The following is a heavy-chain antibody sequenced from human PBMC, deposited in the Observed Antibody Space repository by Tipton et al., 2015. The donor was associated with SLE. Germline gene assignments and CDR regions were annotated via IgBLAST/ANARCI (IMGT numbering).Heavy chain of an antibody. CDR1: GYTFTSYG. Sequence: QLVQSGAEVKKPGASVKVSCKASGYTFTSYGISWVRQAPGQGLEWMGWISAYNGNTNYAQKLQGRVTMTTDTSTSTAYMELRSLRSDDTAVYYCARDTMGYCSSTSCYLGYFDYWGQGTLVTVSS. CDR3: ARDTMGYCSSTSCYLGYFDY. CDR2: ISAYNGNT. J-gene: IGHJ4*02. V-gene: IGHV1-18*01. D-gene: IGHD2-2*01.